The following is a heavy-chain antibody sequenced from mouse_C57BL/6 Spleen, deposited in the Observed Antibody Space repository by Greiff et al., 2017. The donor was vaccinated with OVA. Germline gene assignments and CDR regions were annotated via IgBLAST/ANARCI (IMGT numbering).Heavy chain of an antibody. CDR1: GYSFTDYN. CDR3: ASDYYGSSHFDY. J-gene: IGHJ2*01. V-gene: IGHV1-39*01. CDR2: INPNYGTN. D-gene: IGHD1-1*01. Sequence: VQLQQSGPELVKPGASVKISCKASGYSFTDYNMNWVKQSNGKSLEWIGVINPNYGTNSYNQKFKGKATLTVDQSSITAYIQLNSLTSEDSAVYYCASDYYGSSHFDYWGQGTTLTVSS.